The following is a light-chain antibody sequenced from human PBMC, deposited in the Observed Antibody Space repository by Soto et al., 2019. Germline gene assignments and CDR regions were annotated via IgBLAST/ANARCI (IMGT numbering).Light chain of an antibody. CDR3: QLHDHPFT. CDR1: QVINNY. V-gene: IGKV1-33*01. CDR2: DAS. J-gene: IGKJ3*01. Sequence: DIQMTQSPSSLSASVGDRVTITCQASQVINNYLNWYQQKPGKAPNLLINDASNLESGVPSRFSGSGSGTDFTFTIGSLQPEDTGTYYCQLHDHPFTFGPGTKVDI.